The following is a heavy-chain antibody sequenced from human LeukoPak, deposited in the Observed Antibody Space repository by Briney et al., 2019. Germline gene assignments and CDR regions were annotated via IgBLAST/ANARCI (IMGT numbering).Heavy chain of an antibody. CDR2: INPSGGST. CDR3: ARGPYVAGCGEFFGY. D-gene: IGHD3-10*01. V-gene: IGHV1-46*01. CDR1: GYTFTSYY. J-gene: IGHJ4*02. Sequence: ASVKVSCKASGYTFTSYYMHWVRQAPGQGLEWMGIINPSGGSTSYAQKFQGRVTMTRDMSTSTVHMELSSLRSEDTAVYYCARGPYVAGCGEFFGYWGQGTLVTLSS.